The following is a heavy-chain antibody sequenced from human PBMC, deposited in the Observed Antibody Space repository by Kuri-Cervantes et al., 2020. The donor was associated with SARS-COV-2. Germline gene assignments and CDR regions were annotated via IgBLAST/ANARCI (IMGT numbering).Heavy chain of an antibody. D-gene: IGHD1-26*01. J-gene: IGHJ4*02. CDR2: INSDGSST. CDR1: GFTFDDYA. CDR3: ARDVYRGPGSYPVY. Sequence: GGSLRLSCAASGFTFDDYAMHWVRQAPGKGLEWVSRINSDGSSTSYADSVKGRFTISRDNAKNTLYLQMNSLRAEDTAVYYCARDVYRGPGSYPVYWGQGTLVTCYS. V-gene: IGHV3-74*01.